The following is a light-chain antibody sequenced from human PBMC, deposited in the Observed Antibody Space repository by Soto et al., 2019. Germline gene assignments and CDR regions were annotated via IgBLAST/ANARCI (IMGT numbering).Light chain of an antibody. CDR3: QQANSFPLT. V-gene: IGKV1-12*01. J-gene: IGKJ4*01. CDR2: AAS. Sequence: IQLTHSPSSRSAPVGNGVPLTFRASEAIRSALGWYQQKPGKVPKLLIYAASSLQSGVPSRFSGSGSGTDFTLTISSLQPEDFAIYYCQQANSFPLTFGGGTKVDIK. CDR1: EAIRSA.